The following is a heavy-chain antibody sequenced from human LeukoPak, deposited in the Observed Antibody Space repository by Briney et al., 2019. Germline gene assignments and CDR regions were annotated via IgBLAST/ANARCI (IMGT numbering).Heavy chain of an antibody. Sequence: PSETLSLTCTVSGGSISSYYWSWIRQPPGKGLEWIGYIYYSGSTNYNPSLKSRVTISVDTSKNQFSLKLSSVTAADTAVYYCARQTGTTSEFDPWGQGTLVTVSS. D-gene: IGHD1-1*01. J-gene: IGHJ5*02. CDR3: ARQTGTTSEFDP. CDR2: IYYSGST. CDR1: GGSISSYY. V-gene: IGHV4-59*08.